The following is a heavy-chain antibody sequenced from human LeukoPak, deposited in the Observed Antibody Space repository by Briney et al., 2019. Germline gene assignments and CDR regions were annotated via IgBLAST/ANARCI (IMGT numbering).Heavy chain of an antibody. D-gene: IGHD3-3*01. J-gene: IGHJ4*02. CDR2: ISSSSSYI. V-gene: IGHV3-21*01. CDR1: GFTFSSYS. Sequence: GGSLRLSCAASGFTFSSYSMNWVRQAPGKGLEWVSSISSSSSYIYYADSVKGRFTISRDNAMNSLYLQMNSLRAEDTAVYYCARVHLEWLSSPFDYWGQGTLVTVSS. CDR3: ARVHLEWLSSPFDY.